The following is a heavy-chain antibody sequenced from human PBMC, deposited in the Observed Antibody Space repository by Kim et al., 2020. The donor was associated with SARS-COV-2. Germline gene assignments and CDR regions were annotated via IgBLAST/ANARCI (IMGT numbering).Heavy chain of an antibody. CDR3: AREGNVDTAMPHSYFDY. D-gene: IGHD5-18*01. J-gene: IGHJ4*02. CDR1: GFTFSSYG. Sequence: GGSLRLSCAASGFTFSSYGMHWVRQAPGKGLEWVAVIWYDGSNKYYADSVKGRFTISRDNSKTTLYLQMNSLRAEDTAVYYCAREGNVDTAMPHSYFDYWGQGTLVTVSS. CDR2: IWYDGSNK. V-gene: IGHV3-33*01.